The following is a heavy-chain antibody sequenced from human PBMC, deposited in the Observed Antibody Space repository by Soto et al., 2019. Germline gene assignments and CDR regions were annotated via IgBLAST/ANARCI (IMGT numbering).Heavy chain of an antibody. V-gene: IGHV3-23*04. CDR3: EGSWT. CDR2: ISGGSDRT. CDR1: GFTIRNYA. Sequence: EVQVVESGGDLVQPGGSLRLSCAASGFTIRNYAMSWVRQAPGKALEWVSGISGGSDRTYYADSVKGRFTIFKDNSKNTLYLQMNSLRVEDTAVYHCEGSWTWGQGTMVTVSS. J-gene: IGHJ3*01. D-gene: IGHD5-12*01.